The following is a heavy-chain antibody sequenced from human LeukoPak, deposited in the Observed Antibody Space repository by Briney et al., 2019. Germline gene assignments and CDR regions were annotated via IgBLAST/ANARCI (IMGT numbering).Heavy chain of an antibody. V-gene: IGHV1-46*01. CDR2: INPSGGST. Sequence: ASVKVSCKASGYTFTSYYMHWVRQAPGQGLEWMGIINPSGGSTSYAQKFQGRVTMTRDMSTSTVYMELSSLRSEDTAVYYCATSLPPYKYYFDYWGQGTLVTVSS. D-gene: IGHD1-14*01. CDR1: GYTFTSYY. CDR3: ATSLPPYKYYFDY. J-gene: IGHJ4*02.